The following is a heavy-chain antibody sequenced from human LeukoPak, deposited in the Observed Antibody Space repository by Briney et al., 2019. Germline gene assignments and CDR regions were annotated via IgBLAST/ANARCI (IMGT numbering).Heavy chain of an antibody. J-gene: IGHJ4*02. CDR3: ARGGDSGGRYDGYNYFDY. V-gene: IGHV4-34*01. CDR2: INHSGST. D-gene: IGHD6-19*01. CDR1: GGSFSGYY. Sequence: PSETLSLTCGVYGGSFSGYYWSWIRQPPGKGLEWIGEINHSGSTNYNPSLKSRVTISVDTSKNQFSLKLSSVTAADTAVYYCARGGDSGGRYDGYNYFDYWGQGTLVTVSS.